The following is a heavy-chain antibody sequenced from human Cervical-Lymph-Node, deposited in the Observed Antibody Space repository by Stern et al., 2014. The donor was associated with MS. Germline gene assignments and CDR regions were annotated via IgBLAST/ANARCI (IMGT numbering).Heavy chain of an antibody. J-gene: IGHJ4*02. CDR1: GYTFTNYT. V-gene: IGHV7-4-1*02. D-gene: IGHD2-2*01. Sequence: VQLVESGSELKQPGASVKVSCKASGYTFTNYTMNWVRQAPGQGLEWLGWINTNTGHPTYAQGFHGRVAISLDSSGNTAYLQISSLKTEDTAFYYCARSPRYCSSTACWGQGTLVTVSS. CDR3: ARSPRYCSSTAC. CDR2: INTNTGHP.